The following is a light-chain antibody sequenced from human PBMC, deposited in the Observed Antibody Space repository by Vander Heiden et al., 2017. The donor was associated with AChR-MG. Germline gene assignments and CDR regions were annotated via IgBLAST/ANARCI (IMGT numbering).Light chain of an antibody. J-gene: IGKJ4*01. Sequence: DIQMTQSPSSLSASAAARVTMTGRARQSINNYLNWYQQKPGKAPKVLIYAASSLQSGVPSRFSGSESGPDFTLTISSLQPEDFATYYCQQTYSSPLTFGGGTEVEI. CDR1: QSINNY. CDR3: QQTYSSPLT. CDR2: AAS. V-gene: IGKV1-39*01.